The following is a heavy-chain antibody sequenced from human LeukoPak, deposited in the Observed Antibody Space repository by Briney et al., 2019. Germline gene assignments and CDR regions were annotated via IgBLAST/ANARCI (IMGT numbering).Heavy chain of an antibody. CDR2: ISTAGTSI. Sequence: GGSLRLSCAASGFTFSGYHINWVRQAPGKGLEWISYISTAGTSIHYADSVRGRFAISRDNAKSSLYLQMNSLRAEDTALYFCVKGDNNILTSYYNSFDYWGQGTLVTVSS. CDR1: GFTFSGYH. CDR3: VKGDNNILTSYYNSFDY. D-gene: IGHD3-9*01. V-gene: IGHV3-48*01. J-gene: IGHJ4*02.